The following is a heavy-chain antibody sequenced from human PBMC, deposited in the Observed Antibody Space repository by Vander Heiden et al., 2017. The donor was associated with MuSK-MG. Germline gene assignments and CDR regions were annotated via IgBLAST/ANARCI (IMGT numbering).Heavy chain of an antibody. CDR2: ISGSGGST. Sequence: EVQLLESGGGLVQPGGSLRLSCAASGFTFSSSAMSWVRPAPGKGLEWVSAISGSGGSTYYADSVKGRFTISRDNSKNTLYLQMNSLRAEDTAVYYCAKGPSGSTLYYYYGMDVWGQGTTVTVSS. D-gene: IGHD1-1*01. J-gene: IGHJ6*02. CDR3: AKGPSGSTLYYYYGMDV. V-gene: IGHV3-23*01. CDR1: GFTFSSSA.